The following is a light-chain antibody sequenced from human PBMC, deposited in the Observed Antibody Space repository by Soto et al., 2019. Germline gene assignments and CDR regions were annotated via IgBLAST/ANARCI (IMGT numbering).Light chain of an antibody. Sequence: DIQMTQSPSTLSASIGDRVTITCRASQSINTWLAWYQQKPGKAPKLLIYDASSLENGVPSRFSGSGSGTEFTLTISSLQPDDFATDYCQQYNNYSGTFGQGTKVESK. V-gene: IGKV1-5*01. CDR2: DAS. J-gene: IGKJ1*01. CDR3: QQYNNYSGT. CDR1: QSINTW.